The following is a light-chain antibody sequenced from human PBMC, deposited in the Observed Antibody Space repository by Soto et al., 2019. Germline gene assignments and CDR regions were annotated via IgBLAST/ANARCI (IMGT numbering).Light chain of an antibody. V-gene: IGKV1-8*01. J-gene: IGKJ1*01. CDR3: LQHYSYPWS. CDR1: QGISSY. Sequence: AIRMTQSPSSLSASTGDRVTITCRASQGISSYLAWYQQKPGRAPKRLIYDASNLQSGVPSRFSGSGSGTEFTLTISSLQPEDFATYSCLQHYSYPWSFGQGTKVDI. CDR2: DAS.